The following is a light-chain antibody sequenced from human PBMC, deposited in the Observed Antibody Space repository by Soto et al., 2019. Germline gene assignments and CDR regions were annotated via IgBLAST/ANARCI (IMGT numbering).Light chain of an antibody. CDR1: SRDVGNYNY. V-gene: IGLV2-14*01. CDR3: TSYTSYSTYV. CDR2: EVN. J-gene: IGLJ1*01. Sequence: QSALTQPASVSGSPGQSITISCTGTSRDVGNYNYVSWYQQHPGKAPKLMIYEVNNRPSGVSYRFSGSKSGNTASLTISGLQAEDEADYYCTSYTSYSTYVFGTGTKLTVL.